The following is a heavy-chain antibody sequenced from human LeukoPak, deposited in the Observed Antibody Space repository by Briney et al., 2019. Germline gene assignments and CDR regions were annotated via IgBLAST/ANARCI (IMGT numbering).Heavy chain of an antibody. CDR2: VTGPADTT. CDR3: SKGAAIDH. Sequence: GGSLRLSCAPSVVTFNNYAMSWVRQAPGKGLEWVAAVTGPADTTYYADSVKGRFTISRDSFKDTLYLQMNRLGAEDMALYYCSKGAAIDHWGQGTLVTVSS. J-gene: IGHJ4*02. V-gene: IGHV3-23*01. D-gene: IGHD5-24*01. CDR1: VVTFNNYA.